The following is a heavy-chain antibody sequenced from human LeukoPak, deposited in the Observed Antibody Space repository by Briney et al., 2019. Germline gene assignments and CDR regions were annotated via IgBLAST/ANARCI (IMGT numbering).Heavy chain of an antibody. V-gene: IGHV4-4*02. D-gene: IGHD3-10*01. CDR1: GGSISSSNW. CDR3: ARGVYYYGSGSRNWFDP. J-gene: IGHJ5*02. CDR2: IYHSGST. Sequence: SETLSLTCAVSGGSISSSNWWSWVRQPPGKGLEWIGEIYHSGSTNYNPSLKSRVTISVDKSKNQFSLKLSSVTAADTAVYYCARGVYYYGSGSRNWFDPWGQGTLVTVSS.